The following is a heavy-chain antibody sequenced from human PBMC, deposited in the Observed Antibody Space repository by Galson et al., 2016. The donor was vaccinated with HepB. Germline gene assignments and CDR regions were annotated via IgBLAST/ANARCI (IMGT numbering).Heavy chain of an antibody. CDR3: SRESLGIVGATEFDY. CDR2: DSMDGRRK. V-gene: IGHV3-30*03. CDR1: GFTFSGYG. Sequence: SLRLSCAASGFTFSGYGMHWVRQAPGKGLEWVAADSMDGRRKFYADSGKGRFTISRDNSNNILFLQMSSLRAEDTAVYYCSRESLGIVGATEFDYWGQGTLVTVSS. D-gene: IGHD1-26*01. J-gene: IGHJ4*02.